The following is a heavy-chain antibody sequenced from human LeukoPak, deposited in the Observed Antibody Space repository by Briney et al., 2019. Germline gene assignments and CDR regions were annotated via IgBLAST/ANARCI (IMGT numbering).Heavy chain of an antibody. Sequence: ASLKVSCKASGFTFISSAVQWVREARGQRREWIGGIVVGSGNKHYAHKLQERVIITRDMSTNTAYMELSSVGSDDTAVYYCAAGKHRGRYSLDYWGQGTQVTVSS. J-gene: IGHJ4*02. CDR2: IVVGSGNK. CDR3: AAGKHRGRYSLDY. V-gene: IGHV1-58*01. D-gene: IGHD1-26*01. CDR1: GFTFISSA.